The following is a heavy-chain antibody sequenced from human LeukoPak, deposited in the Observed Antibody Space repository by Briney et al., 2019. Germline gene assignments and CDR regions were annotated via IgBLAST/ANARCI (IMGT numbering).Heavy chain of an antibody. CDR1: GYTFTGYY. D-gene: IGHD3-22*01. V-gene: IGHV1-46*01. CDR3: ARQMGPYYYDSRQPIDY. J-gene: IGHJ4*02. CDR2: INPSGGST. Sequence: ASVKVSCKASGYTFTGYYMHWVRQAPGQGLEWMGIINPSGGSTSYAQKFQGRVTMTRDTSTSTVYMELSSLRSEDTAVYYCARQMGPYYYDSRQPIDYWGQGTLVTVSS.